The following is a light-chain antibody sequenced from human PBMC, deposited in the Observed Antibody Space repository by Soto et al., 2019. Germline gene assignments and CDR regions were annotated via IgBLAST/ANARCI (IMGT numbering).Light chain of an antibody. J-gene: IGKJ1*01. CDR3: QQYNNWPPT. CDR2: GAS. V-gene: IGKV3-15*01. Sequence: EILMTQSPVTMSVSPGERATLSCRASQSVSSNLAWYQQKPGQAPRLLIYGASTRATGIPARFSGSGSGTEFTLTISSLQSEDFAVYYCQQYNNWPPTFGQGTKVDI. CDR1: QSVSSN.